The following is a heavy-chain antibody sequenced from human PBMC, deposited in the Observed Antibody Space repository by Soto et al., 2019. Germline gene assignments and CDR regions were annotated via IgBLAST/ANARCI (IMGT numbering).Heavy chain of an antibody. J-gene: IGHJ5*02. Sequence: PSETLSLTCAVYGGSFSGYYWSWIRQPPGKGLEWIGEINHSGSTNYNPSLKSRVTISVDTSKNQFSLKLSSVTAADTAVYYCARGDGGGYDFWSGYSQNWFDPWGQGTLVTVSS. CDR3: ARGDGGGYDFWSGYSQNWFDP. V-gene: IGHV4-34*01. CDR2: INHSGST. CDR1: GGSFSGYY. D-gene: IGHD3-3*01.